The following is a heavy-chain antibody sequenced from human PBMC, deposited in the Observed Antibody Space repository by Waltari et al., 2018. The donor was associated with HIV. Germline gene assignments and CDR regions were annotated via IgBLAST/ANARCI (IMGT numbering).Heavy chain of an antibody. J-gene: IGHJ4*02. D-gene: IGHD3-3*01. CDR2: ISRTSSFI. CDR3: ASEDFWSGPHN. V-gene: IGHV3-21*01. CDR1: GFTFNTFS. Sequence: EVQLVESGGGLVKPGGSLRLSCVVSGFTFNTFSMKWVRQAPGKGLELVSSISRTSSFIYYADSVKGRFTISRDNGKNSLYLQINNLRVEDTAVYYCASEDFWSGPHNWGQGTLVTVSS.